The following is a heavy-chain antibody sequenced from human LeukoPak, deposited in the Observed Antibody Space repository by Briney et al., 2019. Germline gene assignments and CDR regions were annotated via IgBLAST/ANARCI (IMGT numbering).Heavy chain of an antibody. CDR2: IIPIFGTA. D-gene: IGHD3-22*01. CDR3: ARARSPSSGYLLRDHNWFDP. J-gene: IGHJ5*02. Sequence: SVKVSCKASGYTFTSYDISWVRQAPGQGLEWMGGIIPIFGTANYAQKVQGRVTITTDESTTTAYMELSSLRSEDTAVYYCARARSPSSGYLLRDHNWFDPWGQGTLVTVSS. V-gene: IGHV1-69*05. CDR1: GYTFTSYD.